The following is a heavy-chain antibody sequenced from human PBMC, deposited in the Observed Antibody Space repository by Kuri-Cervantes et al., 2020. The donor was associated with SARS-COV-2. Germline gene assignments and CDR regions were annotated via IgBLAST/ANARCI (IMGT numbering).Heavy chain of an antibody. Sequence: LSLTCAASGFTFSSYSMNWVRQAPGKGLEWVSSISSSSSYIYYADSVKGRFTISRDNAKNSLYLQMNSLRAEDTAVYYCARDPPRYYDSSGYYFDYWGQGTLVTVSS. D-gene: IGHD3-22*01. J-gene: IGHJ4*02. CDR2: ISSSSSYI. CDR3: ARDPPRYYDSSGYYFDY. V-gene: IGHV3-21*01. CDR1: GFTFSSYS.